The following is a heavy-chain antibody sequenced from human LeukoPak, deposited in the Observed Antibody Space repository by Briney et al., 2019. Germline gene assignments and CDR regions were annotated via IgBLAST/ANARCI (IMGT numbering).Heavy chain of an antibody. D-gene: IGHD2-2*01. CDR3: ARDRRVVPAAILSEIDY. V-gene: IGHV1-2*02. CDR2: INPNSGGT. Sequence: ASVKVSCKASGYTFTGYYMHWVRQAPGQGLEWMGWINPNSGGTNYAQKFQGRVTMTRDTSISTAYMELSGLRSDDTAVYYCARDRRVVPAAILSEIDYWGQGTLVTVSS. CDR1: GYTFTGYY. J-gene: IGHJ4*02.